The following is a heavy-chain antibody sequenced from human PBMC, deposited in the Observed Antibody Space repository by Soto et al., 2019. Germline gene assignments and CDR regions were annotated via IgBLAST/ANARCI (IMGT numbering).Heavy chain of an antibody. V-gene: IGHV4-34*01. J-gene: IGHJ4*02. Sequence: PSEVLSLAFSVYGWCFSGYYWSWIRQPPGKGLEWIGDINHSGSTNYNPSPKSRVTVSVDTSKNQFSLKLSSVTAADPAVYYCAYSPLLWFGELFNYFHYWGQGTLVTVSS. CDR3: AYSPLLWFGELFNYFHY. CDR1: GWCFSGYY. D-gene: IGHD3-10*01. CDR2: INHSGST.